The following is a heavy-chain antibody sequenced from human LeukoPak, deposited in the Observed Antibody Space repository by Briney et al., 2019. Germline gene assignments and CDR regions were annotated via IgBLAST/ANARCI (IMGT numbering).Heavy chain of an antibody. Sequence: SETLSLTCTVSGGSIRSSYYYWGWIRQPPGKGLEWIGSIYDSGSTYYNPSPKSRVTISVDTSKNQFSLKLSSVTAADTAVYYCARHHCSNGVCFYGMDVWGQGTTVTVSS. CDR3: ARHHCSNGVCFYGMDV. CDR2: IYDSGST. V-gene: IGHV4-39*07. J-gene: IGHJ6*02. D-gene: IGHD2-8*01. CDR1: GGSIRSSYYY.